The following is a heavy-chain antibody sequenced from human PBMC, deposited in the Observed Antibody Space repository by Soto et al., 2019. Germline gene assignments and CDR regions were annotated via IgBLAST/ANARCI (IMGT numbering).Heavy chain of an antibody. V-gene: IGHV4-59*01. D-gene: IGHD2-15*01. J-gene: IGHJ4*02. CDR3: ARGIDCSGGSCYYHDY. CDR1: GGSISSYY. Sequence: SETLSLTCTVSGGSISSYYWSWIRQPPGKGLEWIGYIYYSGSTNYNPSLKSRVTISVDTSKNQFSLKLSSVTAADTAVYYCARGIDCSGGSCYYHDYWGQGTLVTVSS. CDR2: IYYSGST.